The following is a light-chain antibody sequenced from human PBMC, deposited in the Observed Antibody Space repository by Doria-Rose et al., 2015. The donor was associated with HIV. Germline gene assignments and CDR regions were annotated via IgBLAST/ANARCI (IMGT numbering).Light chain of an antibody. CDR2: DGS. CDR1: QSFSSTY. CDR3: HQYGTSWT. J-gene: IGKJ1*01. V-gene: IGKV3-20*01. Sequence: TQSPGTLSLSPGGRATLSCRASQSFSSTYLAWYQQKPGQAPSLLIYDGSTRATGIPDRFSASGSGTDFTLTINRLEPEDFALYYCHQYGTSWTFGQRTKVEI.